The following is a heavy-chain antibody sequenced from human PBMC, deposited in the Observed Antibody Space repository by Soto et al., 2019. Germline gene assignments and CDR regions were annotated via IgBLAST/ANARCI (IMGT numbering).Heavy chain of an antibody. CDR2: INPNSGGT. D-gene: IGHD5-18*01. Sequence: QVQLVQSGAEVKKPGASVKVSCKASGYTFTGYYMHWVRQAPGQGLEWMGWINPNSGGTNYAQKFQGRVTTTRDTSISTAYMELSRLRSDDTAVYYCARGRYSYGHGNWFDPWGQGTLVTVSS. J-gene: IGHJ5*02. CDR3: ARGRYSYGHGNWFDP. V-gene: IGHV1-2*02. CDR1: GYTFTGYY.